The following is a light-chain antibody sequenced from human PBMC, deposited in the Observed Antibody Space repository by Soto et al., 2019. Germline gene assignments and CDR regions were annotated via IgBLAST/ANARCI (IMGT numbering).Light chain of an antibody. J-gene: IGKJ1*01. CDR1: QSVSSGY. CDR3: QHYGNSPT. CDR2: GAS. V-gene: IGKV3-20*01. Sequence: EIVLTQSPGTLSLSPGDGATLSCRASQSVSSGYLAWYQQKPGQAPRLLIYGASRRATGIPERFSGSGSGTDFTLSISRLEPEDFAVYWCQHYGNSPTFGQGTKVQIK.